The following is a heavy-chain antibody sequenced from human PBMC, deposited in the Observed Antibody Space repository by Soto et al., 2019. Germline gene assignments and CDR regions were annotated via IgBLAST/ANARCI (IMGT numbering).Heavy chain of an antibody. CDR2: FDPEDGET. V-gene: IGHV1-24*01. D-gene: IGHD4-17*01. J-gene: IGHJ4*02. CDR3: ATFSYGVGFFDY. CDR1: GYTLTELS. Sequence: GASVKVSCKVSGYTLTELSMHWVRQAPGKGLEWMGGFDPEDGETIYAQKFQGRVTMTEDTSTDTAYMELSSLRSEDTAVYYCATFSYGVGFFDYWGQGTRVPVSS.